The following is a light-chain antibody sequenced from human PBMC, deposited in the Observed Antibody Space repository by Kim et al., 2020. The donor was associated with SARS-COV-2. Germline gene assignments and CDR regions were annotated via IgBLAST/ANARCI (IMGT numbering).Light chain of an antibody. V-gene: IGLV4-69*01. CDR2: LNSDGSH. Sequence: APGRATGTLGGGNSTYAIAWHQQQPEKGPGYLMKLNSDGSHTKGDGIPDRFSGSSSGAARYLTIASLQSEDEADYYCQTWGTGIRVFGGGTQLTVL. CDR3: QTWGTGIRV. CDR1: GGNSTYA. J-gene: IGLJ3*02.